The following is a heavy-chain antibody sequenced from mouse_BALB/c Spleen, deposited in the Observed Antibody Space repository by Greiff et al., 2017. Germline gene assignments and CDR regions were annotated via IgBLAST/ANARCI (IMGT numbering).Heavy chain of an antibody. Sequence: EVKLVESGGGLVQPGGSMKLSCVASGFTFSNYWMNWVRQSPEKGLEWVAEIRLKSNNYATHYAESVKGRFTISRDDSKSSVYLQMNNLRAEDTGIYYCTRSGYYGSFYAMDYWGQGTSVTVSS. CDR1: GFTFSNYW. V-gene: IGHV6-6*02. CDR2: IRLKSNNYAT. CDR3: TRSGYYGSFYAMDY. J-gene: IGHJ4*01. D-gene: IGHD1-1*01.